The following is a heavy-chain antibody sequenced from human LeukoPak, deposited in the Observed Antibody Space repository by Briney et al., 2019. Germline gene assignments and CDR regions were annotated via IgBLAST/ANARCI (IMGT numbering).Heavy chain of an antibody. Sequence: ASVTVSCKASGYTFTSDYIHWVRQAPGQGLEWLGIINPSGGRTTYGQNFQGRVTMTRDTSTSTVYMELSGLRSEDTAVYYCARGSRFLDYWGQGTLVTVSS. CDR3: ARGSRFLDY. D-gene: IGHD3-3*01. CDR2: INPSGGRT. J-gene: IGHJ4*02. V-gene: IGHV1-46*01. CDR1: GYTFTSDY.